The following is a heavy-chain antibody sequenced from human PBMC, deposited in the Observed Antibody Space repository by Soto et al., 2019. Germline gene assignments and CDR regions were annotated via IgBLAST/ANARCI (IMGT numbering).Heavy chain of an antibody. CDR1: GFTFSSYA. CDR2: IAYDGDIK. D-gene: IGHD6-6*01. V-gene: IGHV3-30*09. Sequence: PGGSLRLSCAASGFTFSSYAMNWVRQAPEKGLEWLTLIAYDGDIKYYADSVKGRFAVSRDNSQNTLYLQMNSLTPEDTALYYCARSGGSSSPATRYFEHWGQGTLVTVSS. CDR3: ARSGGSSSPATRYFEH. J-gene: IGHJ4*02.